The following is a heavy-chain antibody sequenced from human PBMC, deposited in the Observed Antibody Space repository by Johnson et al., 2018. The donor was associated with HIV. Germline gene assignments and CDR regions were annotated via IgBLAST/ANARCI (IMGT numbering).Heavy chain of an antibody. CDR1: GFTFSSYA. D-gene: IGHD3-22*01. J-gene: IGHJ3*01. V-gene: IGHV3-33*08. CDR3: ARGDYEDTRGSCSDAFDV. CDR2: TQYDGSNK. Sequence: QVQLVESGGGVVQPGRSLRLSCAASGFTFSSYAMHWVRQAPGKGLEWVAFTQYDGSNKYYADSVKGRFTLSRDNAKNSLYLQMNSLRAEDTAVYYCARGDYEDTRGSCSDAFDVWGQGTMVTVSS.